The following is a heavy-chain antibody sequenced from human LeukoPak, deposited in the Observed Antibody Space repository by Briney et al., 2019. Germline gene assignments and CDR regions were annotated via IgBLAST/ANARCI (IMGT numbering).Heavy chain of an antibody. Sequence: GGSLRLSCAASGFTFSSYWMSWVRQAPGKGLEWVANIKQDKSEEYYVDSVRGRFTISRDNAKNSQYLQMNSLRVEDTAVYSCVRGLDVWGQGTTVTVSS. V-gene: IGHV3-7*04. J-gene: IGHJ6*02. CDR2: IKQDKSEE. CDR3: VRGLDV. CDR1: GFTFSSYW.